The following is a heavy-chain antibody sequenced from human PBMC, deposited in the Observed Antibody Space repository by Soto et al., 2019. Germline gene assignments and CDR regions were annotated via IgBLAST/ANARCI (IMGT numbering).Heavy chain of an antibody. J-gene: IGHJ3*02. V-gene: IGHV4-38-2*02. Sequence: LSLTCAVSGYSISSGYYWGWIRQPPGKGLEWIGSIYHSGSTYYNPSLKSRVTISVDTSKNQFSLKLSSVTAADTAVYYRARDDYYDSSGYLGGAFDIWGQGTMVTVSS. CDR3: ARDDYYDSSGYLGGAFDI. CDR2: IYHSGST. D-gene: IGHD3-22*01. CDR1: GYSISSGYY.